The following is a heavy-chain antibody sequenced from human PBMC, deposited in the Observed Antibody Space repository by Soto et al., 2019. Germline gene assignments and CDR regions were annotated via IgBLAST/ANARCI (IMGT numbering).Heavy chain of an antibody. Sequence: PGGSLRLSCAASGFSFSSYWMHWVRQAPGKGLVWVSRINTDGSSTSYADSVKGRFTFSRDNAKNTLYLQINSLSAEDTAVYYCAREVGTTWFDPWGQGTLVTVSS. J-gene: IGHJ5*02. D-gene: IGHD1-1*01. V-gene: IGHV3-74*01. CDR3: AREVGTTWFDP. CDR2: INTDGSST. CDR1: GFSFSSYW.